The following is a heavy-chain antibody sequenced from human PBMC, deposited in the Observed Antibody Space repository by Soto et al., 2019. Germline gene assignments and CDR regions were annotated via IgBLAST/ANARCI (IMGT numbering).Heavy chain of an antibody. Sequence: QVQLVQSGAEVKKPGSSVKVSCKASGGTFSSYAISWVRQAPGQGLEWMGGIIPICGTAHYAQKFQGRVTLTADESTSTAYMELSSLRSEDTAVYYCASEGIHTKYYYDSSGYSANDAFDIWGHGTMVTVSS. V-gene: IGHV1-69*01. D-gene: IGHD3-22*01. J-gene: IGHJ3*02. CDR2: IIPICGTA. CDR3: ASEGIHTKYYYDSSGYSANDAFDI. CDR1: GGTFSSYA.